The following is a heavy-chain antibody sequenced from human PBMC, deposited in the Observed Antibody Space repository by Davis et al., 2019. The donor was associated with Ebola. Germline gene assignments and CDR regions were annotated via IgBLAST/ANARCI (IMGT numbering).Heavy chain of an antibody. D-gene: IGHD1-26*01. V-gene: IGHV3-49*04. CDR1: GFTFSSYA. J-gene: IGHJ4*02. Sequence: PGGSLRLSCTVSGFTFSSYAMSWVRQAPGKGLEWVGFIRNKGYGATTEYAASVRGRFTISRDDSKNIAYLQMDSLKTEDTAVYYCGRDRPGWETRTVSIDYWGQGTLVTVSS. CDR2: IRNKGYGATT. CDR3: GRDRPGWETRTVSIDY.